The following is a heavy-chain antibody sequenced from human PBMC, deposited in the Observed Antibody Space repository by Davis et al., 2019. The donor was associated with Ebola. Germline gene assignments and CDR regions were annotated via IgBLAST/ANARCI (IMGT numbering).Heavy chain of an antibody. D-gene: IGHD3-10*01. CDR2: INHSGST. J-gene: IGHJ6*02. CDR1: GGSFSGYY. Sequence: PSETLSLTCAVYGGSFSGYYWSWIRQPPGKGLEWIGEINHSGSTNYNPSLKSRVTISVDTSKNQFSLKLSSVTAADTAVYYCARGNYYGSGSYLFSRLHGMDVWGQGTTVTVSS. CDR3: ARGNYYGSGSYLFSRLHGMDV. V-gene: IGHV4-34*01.